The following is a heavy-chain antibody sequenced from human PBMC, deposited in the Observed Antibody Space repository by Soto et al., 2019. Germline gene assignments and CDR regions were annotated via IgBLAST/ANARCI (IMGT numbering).Heavy chain of an antibody. J-gene: IGHJ5*02. CDR1: VYSFTSYW. D-gene: IGHD3-22*01. CDR2: IDPSDSYT. V-gene: IGHV5-10-1*01. CDR3: ARHKAFYYDNSGA. Sequence: PGESLKISCKGSVYSFTSYWISWVRQMPGKGLEWMGRIDPSDSYTNYSPSFQGHVTMSADKSINTAYLQWSSLKASDSAMYYCARHKAFYYDNSGAWGQGSLVTVSS.